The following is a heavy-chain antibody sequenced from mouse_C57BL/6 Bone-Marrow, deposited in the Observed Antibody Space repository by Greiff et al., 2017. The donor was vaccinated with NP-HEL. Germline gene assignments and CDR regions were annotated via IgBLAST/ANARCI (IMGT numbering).Heavy chain of an antibody. J-gene: IGHJ2*01. Sequence: EVKLVESGGGLVKPGGSLKLSCAASGFTFSDYGMHWVRQAPEKGLEWVAYISSGSSTIYYADTVKGRFTISRDNAKNTLFLQMTSLRSEDTAMYYCAKTLRPYYFDYWGQGTTLTVSS. CDR3: AKTLRPYYFDY. V-gene: IGHV5-17*01. D-gene: IGHD1-2*01. CDR1: GFTFSDYG. CDR2: ISSGSSTI.